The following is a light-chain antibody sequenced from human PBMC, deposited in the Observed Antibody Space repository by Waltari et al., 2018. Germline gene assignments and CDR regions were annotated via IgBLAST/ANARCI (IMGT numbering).Light chain of an antibody. CDR1: QNIDTF. CDR2: GAS. CDR3: QQSHTMMYT. Sequence: DIQLTQSPSSLSASVGDRVTITCRASQNIDTFFNWSQQRPGKAPKVLIYGASSLQSGVPSRFSGSGSGTHFTLTISSLQPDDFATYFCQQSHTMMYTFGQGTKLEIK. J-gene: IGKJ2*01. V-gene: IGKV1-39*01.